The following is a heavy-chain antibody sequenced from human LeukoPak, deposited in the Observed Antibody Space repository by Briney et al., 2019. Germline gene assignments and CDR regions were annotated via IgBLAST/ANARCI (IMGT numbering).Heavy chain of an antibody. CDR3: ARDNDSRDPPHFDY. D-gene: IGHD3-16*01. V-gene: IGHV1-46*01. CDR1: GYMFTVYY. Sequence: ASVKVSCKTSGYMFTVYYLHWVRQAPGQGLEWVAIINPNPSGGSTSYAQKFQGRVTMTRDMSTSTVYMEVSSLRSEDTAVYYCARDNDSRDPPHFDYWGQGTLVTVSS. CDR2: INPNPSGGST. J-gene: IGHJ4*02.